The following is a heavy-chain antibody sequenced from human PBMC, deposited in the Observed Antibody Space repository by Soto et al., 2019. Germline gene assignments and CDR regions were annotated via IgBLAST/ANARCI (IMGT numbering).Heavy chain of an antibody. J-gene: IGHJ6*02. D-gene: IGHD6-19*01. CDR1: GFTFSSYD. CDR2: IGTAGDT. CDR3: ARAIAVAGYYYYYGMDV. Sequence: GESLKISCAASGFTFSSYDMHWVRQATGKGLEWVSAIGTAGDTYYPGSVKGRFTISRENAKNSLYLQMNSLRAEDTAVYYCARAIAVAGYYYYYGMDVWGQGTTVTVSS. V-gene: IGHV3-13*01.